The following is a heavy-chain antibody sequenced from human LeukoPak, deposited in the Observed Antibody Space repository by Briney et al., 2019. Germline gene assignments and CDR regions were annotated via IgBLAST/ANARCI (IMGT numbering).Heavy chain of an antibody. D-gene: IGHD3-10*01. CDR2: IWYDGSNK. CDR3: ARDRVLLWFGELLY. J-gene: IGHJ4*02. V-gene: IGHV3-33*01. CDR1: GFTFSSYG. Sequence: GGSLRLSCAASGFTFSSYGMHWVRQAPGKGLEWVAVIWYDGSNKYYADSVKGRFTISRDNSKNTLYLQMNSLRAGDTAVYYCARDRVLLWFGELLYWGQGTLVTVSS.